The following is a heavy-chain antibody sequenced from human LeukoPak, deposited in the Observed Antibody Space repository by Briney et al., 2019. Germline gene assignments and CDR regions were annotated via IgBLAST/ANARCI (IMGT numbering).Heavy chain of an antibody. CDR2: IWYDGSNK. D-gene: IGHD3-3*01. CDR1: GFTFSSYG. Sequence: GGSLRLSCAASGFTFSSYGMHWVRQAPGKGLEWVAVIWYDGSNKYYADSVKGRFTISRANSKNTLYLQMNSLRAEDTAVYYCAKDRGYDFWSGYLDYWGQGTMVTVSS. CDR3: AKDRGYDFWSGYLDY. J-gene: IGHJ4*02. V-gene: IGHV3-33*06.